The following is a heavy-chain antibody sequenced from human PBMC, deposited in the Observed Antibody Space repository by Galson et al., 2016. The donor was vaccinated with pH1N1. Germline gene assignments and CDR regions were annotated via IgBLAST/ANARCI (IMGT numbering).Heavy chain of an antibody. J-gene: IGHJ4*02. CDR3: TRENHHKFDY. V-gene: IGHV3-72*01. CDR1: GFTLGDFY. Sequence: SLRLSCAASGFTLGDFYMDWDRQAPGKGLEWVGRITKRPEGYTTQDAASVRGRFIISREDSKDLLYLQMNSLTTEDTAVYYCTRENHHKFDYWGQGTLVTVSS. CDR2: ITKRPEGYTT.